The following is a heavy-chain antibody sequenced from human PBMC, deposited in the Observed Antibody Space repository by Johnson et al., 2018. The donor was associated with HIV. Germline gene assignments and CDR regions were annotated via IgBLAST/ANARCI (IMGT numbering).Heavy chain of an antibody. J-gene: IGHJ3*02. CDR3: ARLKNGAFDI. D-gene: IGHD2-8*01. CDR2: IYSDGST. V-gene: IGHV3-53*01. Sequence: VQLVESGGGLIQPGGSLRLSCAASGFTVSSNYMSWVRQAPGKGLEWVSIIYSDGSTYFADSVTGRFPISRDNSKNTLFLQMNSLRVEDTAVYYCARLKNGAFDIWGQGTMVTVSS. CDR1: GFTVSSNY.